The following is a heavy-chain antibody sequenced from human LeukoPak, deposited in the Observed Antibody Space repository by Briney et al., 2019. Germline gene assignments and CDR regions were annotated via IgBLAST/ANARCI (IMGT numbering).Heavy chain of an antibody. CDR3: ARGWSASYYSHYYYYMDV. CDR1: GYTFTGYY. D-gene: IGHD1-26*01. Sequence: GASVKVSCKXSGYTFTGYYMHWVRQAPGQGLEWMGWINPNSGGTNYAQKFQGRVTMTRDTSISTAYMELSRLRSDDTAVYYCARGWSASYYSHYYYYMDVWGKGTTVTVSS. J-gene: IGHJ6*03. V-gene: IGHV1-2*02. CDR2: INPNSGGT.